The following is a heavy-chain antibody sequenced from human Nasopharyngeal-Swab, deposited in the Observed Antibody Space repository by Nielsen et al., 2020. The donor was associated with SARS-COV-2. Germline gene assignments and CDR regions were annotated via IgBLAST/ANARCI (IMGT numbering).Heavy chain of an antibody. D-gene: IGHD5-12*01. CDR2: ISSDGTNK. J-gene: IGHJ4*01. Sequence: GSLRLSCAASGFTFSDYAMHWVRQVPGKGLEWVAVISSDGTNKFYPVSVKGRFTISRDNFRNTLSLQMNSLRPEDTGVYFCVKDRIVATNLFDYWGHGTQVTVSS. CDR3: VKDRIVATNLFDY. CDR1: GFTFSDYA. V-gene: IGHV3-30*18.